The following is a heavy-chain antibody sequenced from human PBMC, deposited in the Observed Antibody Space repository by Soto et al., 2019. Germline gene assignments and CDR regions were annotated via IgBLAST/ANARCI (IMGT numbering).Heavy chain of an antibody. V-gene: IGHV4-34*01. Sequence: PSETLCLTCAVYGLSFSGYYWSWIRQPPGKGLEWIGEINHSGSTNYNPSLKSRVTISVDTSKNQFSLKLSSVTAADTAVYYCARGGSKARSGSYFRGSLFSHFDYWGQGTLVTVSS. D-gene: IGHD3-10*01. J-gene: IGHJ4*02. CDR2: INHSGST. CDR1: GLSFSGYY. CDR3: ARGGSKARSGSYFRGSLFSHFDY.